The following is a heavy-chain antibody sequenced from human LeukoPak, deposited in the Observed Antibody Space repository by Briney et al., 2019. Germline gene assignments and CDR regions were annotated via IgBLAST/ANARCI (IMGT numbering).Heavy chain of an antibody. CDR3: ARQRSSGWQIHDAFDI. Sequence: SETLSLTCTVSGGSISSYYWSWLRQPPGKGLEWIGYIYYSGSTNYNPSLKSRVTISVDTSKNQFSLKLSSVTAADTAVYYCARQRSSGWQIHDAFDIWGQGTMVTVSS. J-gene: IGHJ3*02. CDR1: GGSISSYY. D-gene: IGHD6-19*01. V-gene: IGHV4-59*08. CDR2: IYYSGST.